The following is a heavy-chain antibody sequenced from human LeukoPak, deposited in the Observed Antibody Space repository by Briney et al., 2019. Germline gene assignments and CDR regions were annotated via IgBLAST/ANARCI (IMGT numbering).Heavy chain of an antibody. J-gene: IGHJ4*02. D-gene: IGHD6-13*01. Sequence: GGSLRLSCAASGFTFSSYWMSWVRQAPGKGLEWVANIKQDGSEKYYVDSVKGRFTISRDNSKNTLYLQMDRLRAEDTAVYYCAKIIAAGGSRDGFDYWGQGTLVTVSS. CDR1: GFTFSSYW. CDR2: IKQDGSEK. CDR3: AKIIAAGGSRDGFDY. V-gene: IGHV3-7*01.